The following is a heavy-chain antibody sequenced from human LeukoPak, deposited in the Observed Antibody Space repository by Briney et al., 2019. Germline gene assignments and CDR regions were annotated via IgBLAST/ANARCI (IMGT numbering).Heavy chain of an antibody. CDR3: AREGYCSSTSCSPWFDP. CDR1: GGTFSSYA. D-gene: IGHD2-2*01. Sequence: ASVKVSCKASGGTFSSYAISWVRQAPGQGLEWMGGIIPIFGTANYAQRFQGRVTITTDESTSTAYMELSSLRSEDTAVYYCAREGYCSSTSCSPWFDPWGQGTLVTVSS. J-gene: IGHJ5*02. CDR2: IIPIFGTA. V-gene: IGHV1-69*05.